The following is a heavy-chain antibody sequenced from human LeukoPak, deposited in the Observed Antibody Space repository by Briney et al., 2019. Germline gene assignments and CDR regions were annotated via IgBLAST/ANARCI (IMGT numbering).Heavy chain of an antibody. CDR3: AREMPKWLMSTIHFDY. J-gene: IGHJ4*02. D-gene: IGHD3-22*01. CDR2: INPKTGDT. CDR1: GYMFTDYY. Sequence: SVKVSCKVFGYMFTDYYLHWVRQAPEQGPEWMGWINPKTGDTSYAQKFQGRISMTRDTPIKTAYMELTSLRSDDTALYYCAREMPKWLMSTIHFDYWGRGSLVTVSS. V-gene: IGHV1-2*02.